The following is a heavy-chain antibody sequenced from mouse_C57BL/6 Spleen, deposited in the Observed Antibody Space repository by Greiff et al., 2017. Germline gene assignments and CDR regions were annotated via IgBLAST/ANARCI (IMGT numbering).Heavy chain of an antibody. Sequence: VQLQQSGAELVKPGASVKISCKASGYAFSSYWMNWVKQRPGKGLEWIGQIYPGDGDTNYNGKFKGKATLTADKSSSTAYMQLSSLTSEDSAVYFCARSDPEPYFDYWGQGTTLTVSS. V-gene: IGHV1-80*01. CDR1: GYAFSSYW. J-gene: IGHJ2*01. CDR3: ARSDPEPYFDY. CDR2: IYPGDGDT.